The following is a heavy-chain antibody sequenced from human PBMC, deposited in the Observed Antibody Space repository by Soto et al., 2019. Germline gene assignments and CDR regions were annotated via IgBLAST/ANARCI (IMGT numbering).Heavy chain of an antibody. CDR1: GFSLTTGKMG. CDR3: ARMNVDSYQFYFAMDV. V-gene: IGHV2-26*01. CDR2: IFSDNER. Sequence: SGPTLVNPTETLTLTCTVSGFSLTTGKMGVSWIRQPPGKALEWLAHIFSDNERSYSTSLQGRLTISKDTSGSQVVLSMTNVDPVDTATYYCARMNVDSYQFYFAMDVWGQGTTVTVSS. J-gene: IGHJ6*02. D-gene: IGHD4-17*01.